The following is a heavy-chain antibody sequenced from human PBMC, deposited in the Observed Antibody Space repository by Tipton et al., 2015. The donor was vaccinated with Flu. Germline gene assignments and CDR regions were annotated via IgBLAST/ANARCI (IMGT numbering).Heavy chain of an antibody. D-gene: IGHD4-11*01. Sequence: LRLSCSISGDSISSDFFWGRIRQPPGKGLEWIASIHRSGSTYYNPSLKSRVTILLDKSNNQFSLKLRSVTAADMAVYYCARRDYSNYVSDPKNWFDPWGQGTLVTVSS. CDR2: IHRSGST. CDR1: GDSISSDFF. V-gene: IGHV4-38-2*02. J-gene: IGHJ5*02. CDR3: ARRDYSNYVSDPKNWFDP.